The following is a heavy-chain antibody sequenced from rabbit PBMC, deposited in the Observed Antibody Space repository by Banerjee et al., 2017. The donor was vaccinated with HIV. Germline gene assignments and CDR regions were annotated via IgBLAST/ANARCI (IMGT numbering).Heavy chain of an antibody. CDR3: GRSYVGKAITSLNL. Sequence: QEQLEESGGDLVKPEGSLTLTCTASGFSFNNKYVMCWVRQAPGKGLEWIACINTSSGNTVYASWAKGRFTISKTSSTTVTLQMTSLTAADTATYFCGRSYVGKAITSLNLWGQGTLVTVS. D-gene: IGHD4-2*01. V-gene: IGHV1S45*01. CDR2: INTSSGNT. J-gene: IGHJ4*01. CDR1: GFSFNNKYV.